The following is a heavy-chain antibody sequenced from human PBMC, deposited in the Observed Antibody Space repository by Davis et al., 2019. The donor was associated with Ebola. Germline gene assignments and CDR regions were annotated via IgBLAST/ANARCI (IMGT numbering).Heavy chain of an antibody. CDR1: GYTFTSYR. D-gene: IGHD1-26*01. J-gene: IGHJ6*02. CDR3: AREGSSGIYWGGLLYGMDV. Sequence: AASVKVSCKASGYTFTSYRINWVRQAPGQGLEWMGWISADSGNTNYAQKLQGRVTMTTDTSTSTAYMELRSLRSDDTAVYYCAREGSSGIYWGGLLYGMDVWGQGTTVTVSS. V-gene: IGHV1-18*01. CDR2: ISADSGNT.